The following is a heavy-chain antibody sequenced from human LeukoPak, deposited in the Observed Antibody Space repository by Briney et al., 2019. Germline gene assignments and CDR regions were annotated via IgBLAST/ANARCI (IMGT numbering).Heavy chain of an antibody. CDR1: GGTFSSYA. D-gene: IGHD3-9*01. Sequence: LVKVSCKASGGTFSSYAISWVRQAPGQGLEWMGRIIPIFGTANYARKFQGRVTITTDESTSTAYMELSSLRSEDTAVYYCARGHFDWLFPDYWGQGTLVTVSS. V-gene: IGHV1-69*05. J-gene: IGHJ4*02. CDR2: IIPIFGTA. CDR3: ARGHFDWLFPDY.